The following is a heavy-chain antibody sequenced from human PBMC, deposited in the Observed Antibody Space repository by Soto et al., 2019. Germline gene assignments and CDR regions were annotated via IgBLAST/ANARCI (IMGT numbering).Heavy chain of an antibody. J-gene: IGHJ4*01. CDR2: IIGNSGTT. CDR1: GFSFSSYD. CDR3: AKGSTYSFYFDH. V-gene: IGHV3-23*01. D-gene: IGHD5-18*01. Sequence: GGSLRLSCVASGFSFSSYDMSWVRQAPGKGLEWVSFIIGNSGTTYYADSVKGRFTISKDNSKNTLYLQMSRLGAEDTAAYYCAKGSTYSFYFDHWGQGTLVTVSS.